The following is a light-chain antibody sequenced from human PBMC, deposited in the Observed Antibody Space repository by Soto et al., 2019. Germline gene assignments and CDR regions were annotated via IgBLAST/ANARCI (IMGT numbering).Light chain of an antibody. J-gene: IGLJ3*02. Sequence: QSVLTQPPSVSGDPGQRVSISCTWYSSNIGAGYDVHWYQKGLHTAPKLVSYAFTERPSGVPDRFSGSRSASSASLAVTGLQAEYEADYYCQSYDIRLSAWVFGGGTKLTVL. CDR1: SSNIGAGYD. CDR3: QSYDIRLSAWV. CDR2: AFT. V-gene: IGLV1-40*01.